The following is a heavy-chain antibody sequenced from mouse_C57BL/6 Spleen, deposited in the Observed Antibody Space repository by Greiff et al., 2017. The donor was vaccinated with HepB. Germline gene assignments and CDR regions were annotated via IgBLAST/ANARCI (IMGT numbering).Heavy chain of an antibody. CDR3: ARGGGWLPPFDY. CDR2: IDPSDSYT. Sequence: QVQLQQPGAELVRPGTSVKLSCKASGYTFTSYWMHWVKQRPGQGLEWIGVIDPSDSYTNYNQKFKGKATLTVDTSSSTAYMQLSSLTSEDSAVYYCARGGGWLPPFDYWGQGTTLTVSS. V-gene: IGHV1-59*01. CDR1: GYTFTSYW. D-gene: IGHD2-3*01. J-gene: IGHJ2*01.